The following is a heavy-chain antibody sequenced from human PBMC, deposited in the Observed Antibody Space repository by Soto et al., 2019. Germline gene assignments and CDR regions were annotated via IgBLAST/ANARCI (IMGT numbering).Heavy chain of an antibody. D-gene: IGHD3-10*01. Sequence: ESGPTVVNPTQTRTLTCTFSGFSLSTSGVGVGWIRQPPGKALEWLALIYWNADKRYSPPLKSLLTVTTDPPTNQVVLTMNNMDPVDTATYYCAHKLLSETGKNCHAEPYSHYWGPGTLVTVSS. CDR2: IYWNADK. V-gene: IGHV2-5*01. CDR3: AHKLLSETGKNCHAEPYSHY. J-gene: IGHJ4*02. CDR1: GFSLSTSGVG.